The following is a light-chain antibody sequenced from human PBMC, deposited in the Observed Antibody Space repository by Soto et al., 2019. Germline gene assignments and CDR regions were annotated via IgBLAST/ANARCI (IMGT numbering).Light chain of an antibody. CDR3: SSYGGPNNSNYV. V-gene: IGLV2-8*01. J-gene: IGLJ1*01. CDR2: EVN. Sequence: QSALTQPPSASGSPGQSVTISCTGTSSDVGAYNYVSWYQQHPGKAPKLMISEVNKRPSGVPDRFSGSKSVNTASLTVSGLQPEDEADYYCSSYGGPNNSNYVFGTGTKLTVL. CDR1: SSDVGAYNY.